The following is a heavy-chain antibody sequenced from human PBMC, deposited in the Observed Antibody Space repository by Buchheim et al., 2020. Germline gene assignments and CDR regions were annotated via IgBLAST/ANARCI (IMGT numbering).Heavy chain of an antibody. CDR3: TTDDDYYGMDV. CDR1: GFTFSNAW. Sequence: EVQLVESGGGLVKPGGSLRLSCAASGFTFSNAWMNWVRQAPGKGLEWVGRIKSKPDGGTTDYAAPVKGRFTIPRDDSKNTLYLQMNSLKTEDTAVYYCTTDDDYYGMDVWGQGTT. CDR2: IKSKPDGGTT. V-gene: IGHV3-15*07. J-gene: IGHJ6*02.